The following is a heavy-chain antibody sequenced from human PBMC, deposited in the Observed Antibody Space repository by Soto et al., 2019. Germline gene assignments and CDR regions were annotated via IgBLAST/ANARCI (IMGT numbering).Heavy chain of an antibody. CDR3: ARVTLYCTNGVCYAHYFDY. V-gene: IGHV3-53*04. CDR2: IYSGGST. Sequence: GGSLRLSCAASGFTVSSNYMSWVRQAPGKGLEWVSVIYSGGSTYYADSVKGRFTISRHNSKNTLYLQMNSLRAEDTAVYYCARVTLYCTNGVCYAHYFDYWGQGTLVTVSS. CDR1: GFTVSSNY. D-gene: IGHD2-8*01. J-gene: IGHJ4*02.